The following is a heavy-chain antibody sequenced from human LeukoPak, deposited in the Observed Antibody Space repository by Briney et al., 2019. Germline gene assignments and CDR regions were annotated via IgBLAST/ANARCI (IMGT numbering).Heavy chain of an antibody. Sequence: ASVKVSCKASGYTFPIYGINWVRQATGQGLEWIGWMNPNSGNTGYAQKFQGRVTMTRNTSISTAYMELSSLRSEDTAVYYCARGLWQWRELPYYMDVWGKGTTVTVSS. CDR3: ARGLWQWRELPYYMDV. V-gene: IGHV1-8*02. J-gene: IGHJ6*03. D-gene: IGHD6-19*01. CDR2: MNPNSGNT. CDR1: GYTFPIYG.